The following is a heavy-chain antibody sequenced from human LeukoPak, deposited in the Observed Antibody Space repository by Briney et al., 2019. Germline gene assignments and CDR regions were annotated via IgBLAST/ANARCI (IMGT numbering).Heavy chain of an antibody. CDR2: IYSGGSA. V-gene: IGHV3-66*01. Sequence: GGSLRLSCAASGFTFSNAWMSWVRQAPGKGLEWVSVIYSGGSAYYTDSVKGRFTISRDNSKNTLYLQMNSLRVEDTAVYYCASLYSSGYWGQGTLVTVSS. CDR3: ASLYSSGY. CDR1: GFTFSNAW. J-gene: IGHJ4*02. D-gene: IGHD5-18*01.